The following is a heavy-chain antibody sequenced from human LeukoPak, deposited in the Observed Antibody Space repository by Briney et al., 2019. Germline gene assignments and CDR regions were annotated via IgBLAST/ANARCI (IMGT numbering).Heavy chain of an antibody. CDR2: ISYDGSNK. J-gene: IGHJ4*02. CDR3: ARDSRGIPAATDY. CDR1: GFTFSSYG. Sequence: GGSLRLSCAASGFTFSSYGMHWVRQAPGKGLEWVAVISYDGSNKYYADSVKGRFTISRDNSKNTLYLQMNSLRAEDTAVYYCARDSRGIPAATDYWGQGTLVTVSS. D-gene: IGHD2-2*01. V-gene: IGHV3-30*03.